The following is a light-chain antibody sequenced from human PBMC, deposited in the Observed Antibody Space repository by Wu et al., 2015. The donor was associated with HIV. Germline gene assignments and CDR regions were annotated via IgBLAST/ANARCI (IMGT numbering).Light chain of an antibody. CDR1: QVISNS. CDR3: QQHYTYPST. J-gene: IGKJ1*01. CDR2: GAS. Sequence: IQMTQSPSSLSASVGDRVTITCRASQVISNSLAWYQQRPGKAPKLLLYGASKLESGVPSRFSGSGSVTGYTLTISSLLPEDSATYYCQQHYTYPSTFGQGTKVKSN. V-gene: IGKV1-NL1*01.